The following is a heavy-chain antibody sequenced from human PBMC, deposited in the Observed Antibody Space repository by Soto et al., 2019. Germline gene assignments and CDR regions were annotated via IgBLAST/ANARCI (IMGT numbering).Heavy chain of an antibody. J-gene: IGHJ4*02. V-gene: IGHV3-74*01. CDR3: TKMGGFDY. CDR1: VFTFIKYW. CDR2: ITSDGAST. D-gene: IGHD3-16*01. Sequence: GWSLRLACASSVFTFIKYWMHWVRQPPGMGLEWLSRITSDGASTSYADSVKGRFTISRDNANNTVYLQMNSLRAEDTAVYYCTKMGGFDYWGQGTLVTVSS.